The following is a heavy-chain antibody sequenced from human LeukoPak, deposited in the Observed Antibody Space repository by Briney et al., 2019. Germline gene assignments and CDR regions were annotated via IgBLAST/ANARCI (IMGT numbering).Heavy chain of an antibody. J-gene: IGHJ4*02. Sequence: GSLRLSCAASGFTFSSYAMSWVRQAPGKGLEWISAISGSGGSTYYADSVKGRFTISRDNSKNTLYLQMNSLRAEDTAVYYCAKEIWPTVTTPGWTYFDYWGQGTLVTVSS. CDR2: ISGSGGST. V-gene: IGHV3-23*01. CDR3: AKEIWPTVTTPGWTYFDY. D-gene: IGHD4-17*01. CDR1: GFTFSSYA.